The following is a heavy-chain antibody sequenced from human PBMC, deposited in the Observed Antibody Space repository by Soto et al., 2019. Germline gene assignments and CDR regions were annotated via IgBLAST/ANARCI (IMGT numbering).Heavy chain of an antibody. J-gene: IGHJ3*02. D-gene: IGHD3-10*01. CDR2: ISAYNGNT. Sequence: GASVKVSCKASGYTFTSYGISWVRQAPGQGLGWMGWISAYNGNTNYAQKLQGRATMTTDTSTSTAYMELRSLRSDDTAVYYCAREGGYGSGSYRAFDIWGQGTMVTVSS. CDR3: AREGGYGSGSYRAFDI. V-gene: IGHV1-18*04. CDR1: GYTFTSYG.